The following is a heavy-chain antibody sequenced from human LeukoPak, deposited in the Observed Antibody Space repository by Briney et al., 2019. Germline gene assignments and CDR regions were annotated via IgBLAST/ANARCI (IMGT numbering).Heavy chain of an antibody. J-gene: IGHJ3*02. CDR2: IYHSGST. CDR1: GGPISSYY. Sequence: PSDTLSLTCTVSGGPISSYYWRWIRPPPGKGLEWIGYIYHSGSTYYNPSLKSRVTISVDRSKNQFSLRLSSVTAADTAVYYCARDSRSGIAAAGLNVFDIWGQGTMVTVSS. D-gene: IGHD6-13*01. CDR3: ARDSRSGIAAAGLNVFDI. V-gene: IGHV4-59*12.